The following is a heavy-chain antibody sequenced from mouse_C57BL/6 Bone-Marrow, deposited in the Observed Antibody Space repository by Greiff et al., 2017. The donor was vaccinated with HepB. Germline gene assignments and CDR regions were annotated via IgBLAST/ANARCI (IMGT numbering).Heavy chain of an antibody. J-gene: IGHJ3*01. CDR2: IYPGDGDT. CDR3: ARRANWDGGFAY. CDR1: GYAFSSYW. D-gene: IGHD4-1*01. Sequence: QVQPQQSGAELVKPGASVKISCKASGYAFSSYWMNWVKQRPGKGLEWIGQIYPGDGDTNYNGKFKGKATLTADKSSSTAYMQLSSLTSEDSAVYFCARRANWDGGFAYWGQGTLVTVSA. V-gene: IGHV1-80*01.